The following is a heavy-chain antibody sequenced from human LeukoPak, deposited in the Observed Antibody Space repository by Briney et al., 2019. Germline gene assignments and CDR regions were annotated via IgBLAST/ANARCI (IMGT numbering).Heavy chain of an antibody. V-gene: IGHV4-31*03. J-gene: IGHJ4*02. CDR3: ARGGDGYNLSFDY. CDR1: GGSISSGGYY. D-gene: IGHD5-24*01. Sequence: SETLSLTCTVSGGSISSGGYYWSWIRQHPGKGLEWIGYIYYSGSTYYNPSLKSRVTISVDTSKNQFSLKLSSVTAADTAVYYCARGGDGYNLSFDYWGQGTLVTVSS. CDR2: IYYSGST.